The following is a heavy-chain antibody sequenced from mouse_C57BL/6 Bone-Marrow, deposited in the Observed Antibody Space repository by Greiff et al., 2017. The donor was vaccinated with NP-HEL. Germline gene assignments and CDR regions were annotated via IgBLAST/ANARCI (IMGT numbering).Heavy chain of an antibody. CDR1: GYTFTDYY. D-gene: IGHD3-2*02. Sequence: QVQLKESGAELARPGASVKLSCKASGYTFTDYYINWVKQRPGQGLEWIARIYPGSGNTYYNEKFKGKATLTAEKSSSTAYMQLSSLTSEDSAVYFCARDSSGFFAYWGQGTLVTVSA. CDR3: ARDSSGFFAY. V-gene: IGHV1-76*01. CDR2: IYPGSGNT. J-gene: IGHJ3*01.